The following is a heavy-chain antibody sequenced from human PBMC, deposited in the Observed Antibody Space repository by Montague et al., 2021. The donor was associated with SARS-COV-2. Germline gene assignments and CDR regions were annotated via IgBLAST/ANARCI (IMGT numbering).Heavy chain of an antibody. CDR3: AARTRYPQNDFGF. V-gene: IGHV4-59*08. CDR1: GGSISSYY. Sequence: SETLSLTCTVSGGSISSYYWSWIRQPPGKGLEWIGYMYYSGSTNXNPSLKSRVTLSVDTSKNQFSLKLSSVTAADTAVYYCAARTRYPQNDFGFWGQGTLVTVSS. J-gene: IGHJ4*02. D-gene: IGHD1-14*01. CDR2: MYYSGST.